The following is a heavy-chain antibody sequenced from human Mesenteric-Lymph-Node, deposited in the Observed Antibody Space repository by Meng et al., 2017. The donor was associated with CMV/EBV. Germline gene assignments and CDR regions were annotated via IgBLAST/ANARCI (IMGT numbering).Heavy chain of an antibody. Sequence: YGGSFSGYYWSWIRQPPGKGLEWIGEINHSGSTNYNPSLKSRVTISVDTSKNQFSLKMRSVTAADTAVYYCARDEYCASTSCSNWFDPWGQGTLVTVSS. D-gene: IGHD2-2*01. CDR2: INHSGST. CDR1: GGSFSGYY. J-gene: IGHJ5*02. V-gene: IGHV4-34*01. CDR3: ARDEYCASTSCSNWFDP.